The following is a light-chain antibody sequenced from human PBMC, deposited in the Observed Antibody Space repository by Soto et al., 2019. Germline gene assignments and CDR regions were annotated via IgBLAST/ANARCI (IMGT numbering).Light chain of an antibody. CDR3: QSYDRSLRVV. V-gene: IGLV1-40*01. Sequence: QLVLTQPPSVSGAPGQRVTISCTGSSSNIGAGYDVHWYQQLPGTAPKLLIYGNSNRPSGVPDRFSGSKSGTSASLAITGLQAEDEADYYCQSYDRSLRVVFGGGTKLTVL. J-gene: IGLJ2*01. CDR1: SSNIGAGYD. CDR2: GNS.